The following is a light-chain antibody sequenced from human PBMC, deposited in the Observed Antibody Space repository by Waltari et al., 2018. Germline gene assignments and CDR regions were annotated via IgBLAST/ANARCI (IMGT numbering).Light chain of an antibody. CDR3: QQYDNYWT. Sequence: DIQMTQSPSTLSASIGDRVTITCRASQSITHWLAWYQQKPGQAPKLLIYRASNLESGVPSRFSGSGSGTEFTLTISSLQPDDFATYYCQQYDNYWTFGQGTKVEIK. CDR1: QSITHW. J-gene: IGKJ1*01. CDR2: RAS. V-gene: IGKV1-5*03.